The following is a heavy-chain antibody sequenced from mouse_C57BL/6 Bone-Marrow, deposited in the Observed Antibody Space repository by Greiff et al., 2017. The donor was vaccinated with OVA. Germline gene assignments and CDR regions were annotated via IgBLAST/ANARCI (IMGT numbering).Heavy chain of an antibody. Sequence: QVQLQQPGAELVKPGASVKMSCKASGYTFISYWITWVKQSPGQGLEWIGDIYPGSGSTNYNEKFKSKATLTVDTSSSTAYMQISSLTSEDSAVYYCARGCEYAYYDYWGQGTTLTVSS. CDR2: IYPGSGST. V-gene: IGHV1-55*01. D-gene: IGHD3-3*01. CDR1: GYTFISYW. J-gene: IGHJ2*01. CDR3: ARGCEYAYYDY.